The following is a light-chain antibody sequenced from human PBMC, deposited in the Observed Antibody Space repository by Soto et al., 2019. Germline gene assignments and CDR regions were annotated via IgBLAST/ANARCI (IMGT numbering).Light chain of an antibody. J-gene: IGKJ2*01. Sequence: DIQMTQSPSTVSASVGDRVTITCRASQSISSWLAWYQQKPGKAPKLLIYKASSLESGVPSRFSGSGSGTEFTLTISSLQPDDFATYYCQQYNSYSQTFGQGTKLEIK. CDR1: QSISSW. CDR2: KAS. V-gene: IGKV1-5*03. CDR3: QQYNSYSQT.